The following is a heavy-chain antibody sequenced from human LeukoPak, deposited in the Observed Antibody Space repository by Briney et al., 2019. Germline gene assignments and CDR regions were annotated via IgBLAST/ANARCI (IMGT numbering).Heavy chain of an antibody. CDR1: GGTFSSYA. V-gene: IGHV1-69*13. CDR3: ARAVAGRNWFDP. J-gene: IGHJ5*02. D-gene: IGHD6-19*01. CDR2: IIPIFGTA. Sequence: SVKVSCKASGGTFSSYAISWVRQAPGQGLEWVGGIIPIFGTANYAQKFQGRVTITADESTSTAYMELSSLRSENTAVYYCARAVAGRNWFDPWGQGTLVTVSS.